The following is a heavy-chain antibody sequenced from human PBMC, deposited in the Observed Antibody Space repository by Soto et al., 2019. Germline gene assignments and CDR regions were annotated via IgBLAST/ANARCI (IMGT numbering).Heavy chain of an antibody. Sequence: SVRRGVGGGSSSGSAWWSSVRQPPGKGLEWIAYMYHSGSTYYNPSLKSRVTISIDRSKNQFSLKLSSVTAADTAVYYCPRVPDYWGQGILVTVSS. V-gene: IGHV4-4*02. CDR1: GGSSSGSAW. CDR3: PRVPDY. D-gene: IGHD2-2*01. J-gene: IGHJ4*02. CDR2: MYHSGST.